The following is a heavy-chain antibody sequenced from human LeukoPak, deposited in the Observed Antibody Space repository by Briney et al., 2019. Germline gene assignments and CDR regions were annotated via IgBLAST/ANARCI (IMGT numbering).Heavy chain of an antibody. CDR1: GGTFSSYA. Sequence: SVKVSCKASGGTFSSYAISWVRQAPGQGLEWMGRIIPILGIANYAQKFQGRVTITADKSTSTAYMELSSLRSEDTAVYYCAMIAAAGTGVVYWGQGTLVTVSS. CDR2: IIPILGIA. D-gene: IGHD6-13*01. J-gene: IGHJ4*02. V-gene: IGHV1-69*04. CDR3: AMIAAAGTGVVY.